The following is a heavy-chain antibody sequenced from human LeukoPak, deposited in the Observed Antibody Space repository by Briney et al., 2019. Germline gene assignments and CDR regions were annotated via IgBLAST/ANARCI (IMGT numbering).Heavy chain of an antibody. CDR3: ARDKSDYYDSSGYYYSPFDY. J-gene: IGHJ4*02. V-gene: IGHV4-4*02. Sequence: SGTLSLTCAVSGGSISSSNWWSWVRQPPGKGLEWIGEIYHSGSTNYNPSLKSRVTISVDKSKNQFSLKLSSVTAADTAGYYCARDKSDYYDSSGYYYSPFDYWGQGTLVTVSS. CDR2: IYHSGST. CDR1: GGSISSSNW. D-gene: IGHD3-22*01.